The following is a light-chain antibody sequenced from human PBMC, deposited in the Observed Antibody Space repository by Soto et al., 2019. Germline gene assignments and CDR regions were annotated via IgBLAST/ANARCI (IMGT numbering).Light chain of an antibody. CDR1: QSVSSIY. Sequence: EIVLTQSPGTLSLSPGERATLSCRASQSVSSIYLAWYQQKPGQAPRLLIYGASSRPTGIPDRFSGSGSGTDFTLTISRLEPEDFATYYCQHYNSYSRTFGQGTKLEIK. CDR2: GAS. J-gene: IGKJ2*02. CDR3: QHYNSYSRT. V-gene: IGKV3-20*01.